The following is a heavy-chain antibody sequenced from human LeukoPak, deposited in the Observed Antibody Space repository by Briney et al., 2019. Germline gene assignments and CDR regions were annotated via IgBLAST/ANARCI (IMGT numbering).Heavy chain of an antibody. Sequence: ASVKVSCKASGYTFTGYYMHWVRQAPGQGLEWMGWINPNSGGTNYAQKFQGRVTMTRDTSISTAYMELSRLRSDDTAVYYCASKYYDFWSGYYVHWGQGTLVTVPS. D-gene: IGHD3-3*01. J-gene: IGHJ4*02. CDR1: GYTFTGYY. V-gene: IGHV1-2*02. CDR2: INPNSGGT. CDR3: ASKYYDFWSGYYVH.